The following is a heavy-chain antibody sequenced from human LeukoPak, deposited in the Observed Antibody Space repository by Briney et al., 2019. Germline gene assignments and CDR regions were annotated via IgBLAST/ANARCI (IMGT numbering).Heavy chain of an antibody. V-gene: IGHV1-46*01. CDR3: ARETTPNYYDSSGYQDWFDP. CDR1: GYTFTSYY. D-gene: IGHD3-22*01. J-gene: IGHJ5*02. CDR2: INPSGGST. Sequence: ASVKVSCKASGYTFTSYYMHWVRQAPGQGLEWMGIINPSGGSTSYAQKFRGRVTMTRDTSTSTVYMELSSLRSEDTAVYYCARETTPNYYDSSGYQDWFDPWGQGTLVTVSS.